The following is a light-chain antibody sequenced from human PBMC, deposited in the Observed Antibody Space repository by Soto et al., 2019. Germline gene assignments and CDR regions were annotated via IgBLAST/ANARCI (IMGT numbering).Light chain of an antibody. Sequence: QSALTHPASVSGAPGQSITISCTGTSSDIGSYDYVSWYHQHPGKAPNLIIYEVTDRPSGVSNRFSGSKSGNTDSLTISGLQAEDEADYYCSSFTSTSTRLFGSGTKVTVL. V-gene: IGLV2-14*01. CDR2: EVT. CDR3: SSFTSTSTRL. J-gene: IGLJ1*01. CDR1: SSDIGSYDY.